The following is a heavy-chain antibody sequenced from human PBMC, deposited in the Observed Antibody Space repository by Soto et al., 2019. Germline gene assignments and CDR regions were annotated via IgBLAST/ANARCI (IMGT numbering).Heavy chain of an antibody. CDR1: GFTFSSYD. CDR2: IGTAGDP. D-gene: IGHD3-22*01. CDR3: AKDRLTYYYDSSGYPYGMDV. V-gene: IGHV3-13*05. Sequence: GGSLRLSCAASGFTFSSYDMHWVRQATGKGLEWVSAIGTAGDPYYPGSVKGRFTISRDNSKNTLYLQMNSLRAEDTAVYYCAKDRLTYYYDSSGYPYGMDVWGQGTTVTVSS. J-gene: IGHJ6*02.